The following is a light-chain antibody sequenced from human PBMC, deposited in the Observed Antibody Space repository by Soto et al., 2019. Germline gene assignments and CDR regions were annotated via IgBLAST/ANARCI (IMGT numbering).Light chain of an antibody. Sequence: EIVLTQSPGTLSLSPGERATLSCRASQSVSSIYVAWYQQKPGQAPRLLIYGASSRATGIPDRFSGSGSGTDFTLTISRLEPEEFAVYYCQQYDSSLGITFGGGTKVEIK. CDR2: GAS. CDR3: QQYDSSLGIT. J-gene: IGKJ4*01. CDR1: QSVSSIY. V-gene: IGKV3-20*01.